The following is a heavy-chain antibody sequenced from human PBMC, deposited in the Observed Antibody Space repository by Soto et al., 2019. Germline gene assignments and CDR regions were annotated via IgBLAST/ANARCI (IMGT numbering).Heavy chain of an antibody. V-gene: IGHV5-51*01. CDR2: IYPGDHET. J-gene: IGHJ4*02. Sequence: PGESLKISCQCSGHTFSNFWIGWVRQLPGKGLEWMGIIYPGDHETRYSPSFHGKVTISADKSINTAYLQWNSLEASDTAFYFCARSPRSSQYFDYWGQGALVTVYS. CDR3: ARSPRSSQYFDY. D-gene: IGHD6-13*01. CDR1: GHTFSNFW.